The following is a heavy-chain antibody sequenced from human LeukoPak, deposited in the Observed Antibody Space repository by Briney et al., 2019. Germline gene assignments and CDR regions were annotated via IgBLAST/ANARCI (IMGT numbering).Heavy chain of an antibody. CDR2: IYSGGST. D-gene: IGHD1/OR15-1a*01. CDR3: ARSTSNYGMDV. J-gene: IGHJ6*02. Sequence: QPGGSLRLSCAASGFTVSSNYMSWVRQAPGKGLEWVSVIYSGGSTYYADSVKSRFTISRDNSKNTLYLQMNSLRAEDTAVYYCARSTSNYGMDVWGQGTTVTVSS. CDR1: GFTVSSNY. V-gene: IGHV3-66*01.